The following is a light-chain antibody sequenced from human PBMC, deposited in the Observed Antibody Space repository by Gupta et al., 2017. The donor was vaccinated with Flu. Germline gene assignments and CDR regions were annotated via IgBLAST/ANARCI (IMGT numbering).Light chain of an antibody. CDR2: DVN. CDR1: SSDVGAYNF. V-gene: IGLV2-8*01. CDR3: SSYAGSNNLL. J-gene: IGLJ2*01. Sequence: QSSLTQPTSAYGSPGQSVTISCTGTSSDVGAYNFVYWYQQHPGKAPKLMIYDVNKRPSGVPHRFSGSKSGNTASLTVSGLQAEDEADYYCSSYAGSNNLLFGGGTKLTVL.